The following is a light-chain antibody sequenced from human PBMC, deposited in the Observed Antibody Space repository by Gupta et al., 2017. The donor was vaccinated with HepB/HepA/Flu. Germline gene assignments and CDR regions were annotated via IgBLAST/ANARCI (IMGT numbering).Light chain of an antibody. V-gene: IGKV3-20*01. Sequence: EIVLTQSPGTLYLSPGERATLSCRASQSVSSSYLAWYQQKPGQAPRLLIYGASSRATGIPDRFSGSGSGTDFTLTISRREQEDFAVYYCQQYGSSPPITFGQGTRLEIK. CDR2: GAS. J-gene: IGKJ5*01. CDR1: QSVSSSY. CDR3: QQYGSSPPIT.